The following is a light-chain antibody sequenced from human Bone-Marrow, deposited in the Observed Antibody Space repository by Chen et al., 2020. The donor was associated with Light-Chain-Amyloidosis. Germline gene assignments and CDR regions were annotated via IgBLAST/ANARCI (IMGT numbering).Light chain of an antibody. CDR1: QSVSSN. J-gene: IGKJ3*01. Sequence: EIVMTQSPATLSVSPGERATLSCRASQSVSSNLAWYQQKPGQAPRLLIYGAYTRATGIPARFSGSGSGTDFTLTISRLEPEDFAVYYCQQYGSSPLFTFGPGTKVDIK. CDR3: QQYGSSPLFT. CDR2: GAY. V-gene: IGKV3-15*01.